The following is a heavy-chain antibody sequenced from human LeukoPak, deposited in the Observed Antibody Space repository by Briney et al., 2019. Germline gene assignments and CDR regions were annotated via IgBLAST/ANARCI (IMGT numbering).Heavy chain of an antibody. D-gene: IGHD5-18*01. CDR1: GFTFSSYA. V-gene: IGHV3-23*01. J-gene: IGHJ4*02. Sequence: GGSLRLSCAASGFTFSSYAMSWVRQAPGKGLEWVSAISGSGGSTYYADSVKGRFTISRDNSKNTLYLQMGSLRAEDMAVYYCARGGGYSYGTLDYWGQGTLVTVSS. CDR3: ARGGGYSYGTLDY. CDR2: ISGSGGST.